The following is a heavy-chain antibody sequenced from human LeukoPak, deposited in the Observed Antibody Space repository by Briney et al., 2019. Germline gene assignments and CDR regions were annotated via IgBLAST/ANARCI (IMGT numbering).Heavy chain of an antibody. J-gene: IGHJ5*02. CDR1: GYTFSNYG. CDR2: MNPNSGNT. CDR3: AGSYLGDWFDP. D-gene: IGHD1-26*01. Sequence: ASVKVSCKASGYTFSNYGVSWLRQATGQGLEWMGWMNPNSGNTGYAQKFQGRVTMTRNTSISTAYMELSSLRSEDTAVYYCAGSYLGDWFDPWGQGTLVTVSS. V-gene: IGHV1-8*01.